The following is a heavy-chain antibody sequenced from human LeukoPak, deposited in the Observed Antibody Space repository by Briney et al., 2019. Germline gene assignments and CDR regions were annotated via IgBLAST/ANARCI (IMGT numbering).Heavy chain of an antibody. J-gene: IGHJ4*02. D-gene: IGHD6-19*01. CDR3: ARGTLYSSGWDKFDY. V-gene: IGHV3-48*01. Sequence: SVKGRFTLSRDNAKNSLYLQMNSLRAEDTAVYYCARGTLYSSGWDKFDYWGQGTLVTVSS.